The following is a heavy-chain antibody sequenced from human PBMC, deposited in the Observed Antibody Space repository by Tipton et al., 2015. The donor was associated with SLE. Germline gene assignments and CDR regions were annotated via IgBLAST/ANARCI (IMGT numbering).Heavy chain of an antibody. CDR2: ISSSSSYI. CDR3: ASRDTYGPMDV. D-gene: IGHD3-10*01. CDR1: GFTCSSYS. Sequence: PLRLSCAASGFTCSSYSMNWVRQAPGKGLEWVSSISSSSSYIYYADSVKGRFTISRDNAKNSLYLQMNSLRAEDRGFYYCASRDTYGPMDVWGKGTPVTVSS. V-gene: IGHV3-21*01. J-gene: IGHJ6*04.